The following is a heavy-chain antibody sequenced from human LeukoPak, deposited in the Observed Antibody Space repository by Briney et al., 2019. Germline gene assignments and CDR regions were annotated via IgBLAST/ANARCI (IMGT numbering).Heavy chain of an antibody. D-gene: IGHD6-13*01. CDR2: INPRNAAT. Sequence: GASVKVSCKASGYTFTGHYMHWVRQAPGQGLEWRGWINPRNAATNYAQKFQGRVTMTRDTSTGTIYMEMTSLRSDDTAIYYCARTLYIAAAPGGFDYWGQGTLLTVSS. CDR3: ARTLYIAAAPGGFDY. CDR1: GYTFTGHY. V-gene: IGHV1-2*02. J-gene: IGHJ4*02.